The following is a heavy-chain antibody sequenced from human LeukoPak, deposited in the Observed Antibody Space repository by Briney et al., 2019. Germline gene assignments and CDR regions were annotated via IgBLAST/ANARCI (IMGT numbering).Heavy chain of an antibody. J-gene: IGHJ4*02. V-gene: IGHV3-33*06. D-gene: IGHD2-2*01. CDR1: GFTFSNYG. Sequence: PGGSLRLSCAASGFTFSNYGMHWVRQAPGKGLEWVAVIWYDGSNKFYADSVKGRFTISRGNSRNTLYLQMNSLRAEDTAIYYCAKSIAAMNFFDCRGQGTLVTVSP. CDR2: IWYDGSNK. CDR3: AKSIAAMNFFDC.